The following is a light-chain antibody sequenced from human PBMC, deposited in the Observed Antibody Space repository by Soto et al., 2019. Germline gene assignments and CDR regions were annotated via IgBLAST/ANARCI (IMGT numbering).Light chain of an antibody. J-gene: IGLJ3*02. CDR3: CSYGGSYTGV. Sequence: QSALTQPRSVSGSPGQSVTISCTGASGDVGGYNFVSWYQKHPGKAPTLMIFDVSQRPSGVPDRFSGSKSGNTASLTISGLQAEDEADYYCCSYGGSYTGVFGGGTKVTVL. CDR2: DVS. CDR1: SGDVGGYNF. V-gene: IGLV2-11*01.